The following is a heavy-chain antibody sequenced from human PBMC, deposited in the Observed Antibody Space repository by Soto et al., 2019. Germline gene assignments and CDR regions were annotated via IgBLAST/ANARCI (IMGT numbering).Heavy chain of an antibody. D-gene: IGHD3-9*01. CDR2: IYYSGST. CDR3: ARARGLRYFDWLSAHYYGMDV. Sequence: SETLSFTCTVSGGSISSYYWSWIRQPPGKGLELIGYIYYSGSTNYNPSLKSRVTISVYTSKNQFSLKLSSVTAADTAVYYCARARGLRYFDWLSAHYYGMDVWGQGTTVTVSS. J-gene: IGHJ6*02. CDR1: GGSISSYY. V-gene: IGHV4-59*01.